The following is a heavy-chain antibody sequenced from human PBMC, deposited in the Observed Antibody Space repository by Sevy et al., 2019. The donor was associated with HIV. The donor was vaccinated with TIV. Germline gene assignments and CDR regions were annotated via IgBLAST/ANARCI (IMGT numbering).Heavy chain of an antibody. V-gene: IGHV3-74*01. D-gene: IGHD6-13*01. J-gene: IGHJ3*02. CDR1: GFSFSNYW. Sequence: GGSLRLSCATSGFSFSNYWMHWVRQAPGKGLVWVSRINGDGSSISYADPVNGRFTISRDNAKNTLYLQMNSLRVEDTAVYYCAGSNWYAAFDIWGPGTMVTVSS. CDR3: AGSNWYAAFDI. CDR2: INGDGSSI.